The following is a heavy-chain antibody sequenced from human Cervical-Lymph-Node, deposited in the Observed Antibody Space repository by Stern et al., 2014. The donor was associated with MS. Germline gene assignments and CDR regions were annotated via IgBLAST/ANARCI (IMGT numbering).Heavy chain of an antibody. D-gene: IGHD1-1*01. V-gene: IGHV3-30*18. CDR2: ISYDGSNK. J-gene: IGHJ4*02. CDR3: AKDTPNYYFDY. Sequence: QVQLVESGGGVVQPGRSLRLSCAASGFTFSSYGMHWVRQAPGKGLEWVAVISYDGSNKYYADSVKGRFTISRDNSKNTLYLQMNSLRAEDTAVYYCAKDTPNYYFDYWGQGTLVTVSS. CDR1: GFTFSSYG.